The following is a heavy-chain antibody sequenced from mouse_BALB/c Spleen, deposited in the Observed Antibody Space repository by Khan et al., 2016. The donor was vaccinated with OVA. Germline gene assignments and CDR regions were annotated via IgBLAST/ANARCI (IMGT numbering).Heavy chain of an antibody. CDR3: ARGRAY. V-gene: IGHV3-2*02. Sequence: EVQLQESGPGLVKPSQSLSLTCTVTGYSITSDYAWNWIRQFPENKLEWMGYINYSGSTSYTPSLKSRISITRDTSKHLFFLQLNSVTTEDTATYYCARGRAYWGQGTLVTVSA. J-gene: IGHJ3*01. D-gene: IGHD3-3*01. CDR2: INYSGST. CDR1: GYSITSDYA.